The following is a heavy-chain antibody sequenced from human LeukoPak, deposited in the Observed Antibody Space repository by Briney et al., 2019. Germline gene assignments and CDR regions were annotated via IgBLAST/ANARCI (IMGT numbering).Heavy chain of an antibody. V-gene: IGHV3-21*01. CDR3: ARDYYKNFDY. J-gene: IGHJ4*02. D-gene: IGHD3-22*01. CDR1: GFTFSSYT. CDR2: ISSSSSYI. Sequence: GGSLRLSCAASGFTFSSYTMNWVRQAPGKGLEWVSSISSSSSYIFYADSVKGRFTISRDNAKNSLYLQMNSLRAEDAAVYYCARDYYKNFDYWGQGTLVTVSS.